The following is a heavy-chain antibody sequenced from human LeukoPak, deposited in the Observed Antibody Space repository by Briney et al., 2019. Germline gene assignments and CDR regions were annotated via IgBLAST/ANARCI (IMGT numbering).Heavy chain of an antibody. CDR2: IIPILGIA. V-gene: IGHV1-69*02. CDR3: ASMGIAVAGWNTYYFDY. CDR1: GGTFSSYT. J-gene: IGHJ4*02. D-gene: IGHD6-19*01. Sequence: SVKVSCKASGGTFSSYTISWLRQAPGQGLEWMGRIIPILGIANYAQKFQGRVTITADKSTSTAYMELSSLRSEDTAVYYCASMGIAVAGWNTYYFDYWGQGTLVTVSS.